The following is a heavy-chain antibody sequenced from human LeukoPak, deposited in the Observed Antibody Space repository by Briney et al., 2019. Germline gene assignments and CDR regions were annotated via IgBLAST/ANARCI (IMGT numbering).Heavy chain of an antibody. Sequence: SETLSLTCTVSGASISSSSYYWDWIRQPPGKGLEWIGSIYSSGATYYNPSLKSRVTMSVDTSENQFSLTLSSMTAADTAVYYCATCITGSYYYFDYWGQGTLVTVSS. CDR1: GASISSSSYY. J-gene: IGHJ4*02. CDR3: ATCITGSYYYFDY. D-gene: IGHD1-20*01. V-gene: IGHV4-39*01. CDR2: IYSSGAT.